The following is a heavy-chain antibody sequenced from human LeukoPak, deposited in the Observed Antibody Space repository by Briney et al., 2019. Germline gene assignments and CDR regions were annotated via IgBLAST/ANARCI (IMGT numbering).Heavy chain of an antibody. J-gene: IGHJ4*02. CDR1: GGSISSGSYY. V-gene: IGHV4-61*02. CDR3: ARECLEFRFFDF. Sequence: SETLSLTCTVSGGSISSGSYYWSWIRQPAGKGLEWIGRIYTTGRTIYNPSLKSQVTISINTSKNQFPLKLTSVTDTDTAMYYCARECLEFRFFDFWGQGALVTVSS. CDR2: IYTTGRT. D-gene: IGHD1-1*01.